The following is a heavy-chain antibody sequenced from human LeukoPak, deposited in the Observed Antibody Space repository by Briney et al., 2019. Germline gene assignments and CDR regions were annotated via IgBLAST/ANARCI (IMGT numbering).Heavy chain of an antibody. V-gene: IGHV3-30-3*01. CDR3: ARGPGLAMGKGYFDY. CDR2: TSHNEYNK. J-gene: IGHJ4*02. CDR1: GFTFSNYA. Sequence: GGSLRLSCAASGFTFSNYAMHWVRQAPGKGLEWVAATSHNEYNKYYADSVNGRFTISRDNSKNTLYLEVNSLRADDPAVYYCARGPGLAMGKGYFDYCGQGTLVTVSS. D-gene: IGHD6-19*01.